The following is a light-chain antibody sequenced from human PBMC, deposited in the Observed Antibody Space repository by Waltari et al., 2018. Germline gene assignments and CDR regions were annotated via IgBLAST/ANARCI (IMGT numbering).Light chain of an antibody. CDR1: HSVSSN. V-gene: IGKV3-15*01. J-gene: IGKJ4*01. CDR3: QQYNNWPPLT. CDR2: GAS. Sequence: EIVMTQSPATLSVAPGERATPSCRASHSVSSNLAWYQQKPRQAPRPLIYGASTRATGIPARFSGSGSGTEFTLTISSLQSEDFAVYYCQQYNNWPPLTFGGGTKVEIK.